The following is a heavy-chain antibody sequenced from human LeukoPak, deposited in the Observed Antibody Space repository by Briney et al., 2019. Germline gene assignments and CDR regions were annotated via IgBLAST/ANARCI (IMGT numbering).Heavy chain of an antibody. CDR2: TYYSGST. CDR3: ARDLDPFDAFDI. Sequence: PSETLSLTCTVSGGSISSGGYYWSWIRQHPGKGLEWIGYTYYSGSTYYNPSLKSRVTISVDTSKNQFSLKLSSVTAADTAVYYCARDLDPFDAFDIWGQGTMVTVSS. CDR1: GGSISSGGYY. V-gene: IGHV4-31*03. J-gene: IGHJ3*02.